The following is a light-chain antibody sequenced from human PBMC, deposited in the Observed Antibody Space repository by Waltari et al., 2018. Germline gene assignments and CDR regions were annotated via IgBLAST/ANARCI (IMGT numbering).Light chain of an antibody. CDR1: SSEAGSYEL. J-gene: IGLJ2*01. Sequence: SALTQPASVSGSPGQSITVSWTGASSEAGSYELVCWYQQHPGKAPKLLIYEGNKRPSGVSNRFSGFKSGNTASLTISGLQAEDEAEYYCSSNAGRGIVFGGGTKLTVL. CDR2: EGN. V-gene: IGLV2-23*01. CDR3: SSNAGRGIV.